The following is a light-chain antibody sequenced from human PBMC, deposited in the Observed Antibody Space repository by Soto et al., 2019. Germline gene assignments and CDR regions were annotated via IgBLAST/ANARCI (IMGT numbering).Light chain of an antibody. V-gene: IGLV2-14*01. CDR3: SSYTISTLVV. J-gene: IGLJ2*01. Sequence: QSALTQPASVSGSPGQSITISCTGTSSDVGGYNYVSWYQQHPGKAPKLMIYDVSNRPSGVSNRFSGSKSGNTASLTISGLQAEDEADYYCSSYTISTLVVFGGGTKVT. CDR1: SSDVGGYNY. CDR2: DVS.